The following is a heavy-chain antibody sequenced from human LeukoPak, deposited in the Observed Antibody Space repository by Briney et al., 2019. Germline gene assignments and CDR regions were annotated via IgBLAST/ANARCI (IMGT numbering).Heavy chain of an antibody. V-gene: IGHV1-2*02. J-gene: IGHJ5*02. D-gene: IGHD3-3*01. CDR1: GXXFXGXX. CDR3: PRAYPIRVQSGIYGVVIYRAWFDP. Sequence: ASVXXSCKASGXXFXGXXXXXVXQAPGQXXXXXXXXXXXXGXTNYAQKFQGRVTMTRDTSISTAYMELSRLRSDDTAVYYCPRAYPIRVQSGIYGVVIYRAWFDPWGQGTLVTVSS. CDR2: XXXXXGXT.